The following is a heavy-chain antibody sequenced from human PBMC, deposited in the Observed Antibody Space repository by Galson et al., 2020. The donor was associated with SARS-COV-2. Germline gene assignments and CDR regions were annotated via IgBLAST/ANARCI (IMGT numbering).Heavy chain of an antibody. V-gene: IGHV4-59*01. Sequence: ASETLSLTCTVSGGSISGYYWTWIRQPPGKGLEWIGDIYSSGRTNYNPPLKSRVTMSLDTSQKQFSLKLSSVTAADTAVYFCARNSCTSTSCPSPFDYWGQGTLVTVSS. J-gene: IGHJ4*02. CDR1: GGSISGYY. CDR3: ARNSCTSTSCPSPFDY. CDR2: IYSSGRT. D-gene: IGHD2-2*01.